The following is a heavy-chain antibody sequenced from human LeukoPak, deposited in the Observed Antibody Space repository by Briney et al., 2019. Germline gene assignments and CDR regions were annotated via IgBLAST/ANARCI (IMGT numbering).Heavy chain of an antibody. J-gene: IGHJ4*02. Sequence: GGSLRLSCATSGFNFASYAMSWVRQAPAKGLEWVSAISGGSSGTYYADSVKGRFTISRDSSKNTLYPQMNGLRTEDTALYYCAAGVAAISYFDYWGQGTLVTVSS. CDR2: ISGGSSGT. CDR3: AAGVAAISYFDY. CDR1: GFNFASYA. D-gene: IGHD5-12*01. V-gene: IGHV3-23*01.